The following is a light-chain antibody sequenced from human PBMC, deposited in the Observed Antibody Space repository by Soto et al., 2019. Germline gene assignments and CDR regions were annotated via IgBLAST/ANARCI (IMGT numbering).Light chain of an antibody. J-gene: IGKJ5*01. Sequence: DIQMTLSPAAQSASVGDTVTITCRVSQNSRSHLTWYQQKPGQAPELLIYSASRLQSGVPSRFGGSGSGTDFTLTISDLQPEDFATYYCQQSYTTPPITFGLGTRLEIK. V-gene: IGKV1-39*01. CDR3: QQSYTTPPIT. CDR2: SAS. CDR1: QNSRSH.